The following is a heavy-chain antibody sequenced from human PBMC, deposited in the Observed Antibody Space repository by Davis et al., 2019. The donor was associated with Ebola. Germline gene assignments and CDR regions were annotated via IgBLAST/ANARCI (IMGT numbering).Heavy chain of an antibody. V-gene: IGHV4-59*08. Sequence: MPSETLSLTCTVSGGSISSYYWSWIRQPPGKGLEWIGYIYYSGSTDYNPSLKSRVTISLDTSKNQFSLKLNSVTAADTAMYYCARRGYTGYDPRINFDFWGQGTLVTVSS. D-gene: IGHD5-12*01. CDR3: ARRGYTGYDPRINFDF. J-gene: IGHJ4*02. CDR1: GGSISSYY. CDR2: IYYSGST.